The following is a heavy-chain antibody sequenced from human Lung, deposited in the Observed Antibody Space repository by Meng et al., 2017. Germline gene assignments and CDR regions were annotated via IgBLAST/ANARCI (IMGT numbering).Heavy chain of an antibody. V-gene: IGHV3-15*01. CDR3: ATGAAAADH. CDR1: GFSFTDAW. CDR2: IKSNSDGGTT. Sequence: VGAGGGFVKRGGSLSLACVASGFSFTDAWMSWVRQAPGKGLEWVGRIKSNSDGGTTDYAAPVKGRFTTSRDDSKNTLYLQMNSLITEDTAVYFCATGAAAADHWGQGTLVTVSS. J-gene: IGHJ4*02. D-gene: IGHD6-13*01.